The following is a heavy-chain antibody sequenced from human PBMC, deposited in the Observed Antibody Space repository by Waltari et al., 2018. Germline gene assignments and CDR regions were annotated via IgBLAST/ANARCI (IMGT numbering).Heavy chain of an antibody. D-gene: IGHD1-20*01. V-gene: IGHV3-7*01. Sequence: EVQLVESGGGLVQPGGSLRLSCAASGFTFSDFWMSWVRQAPGKGLWWLATIKHDGSQKSDVDSLEGRFTISRDNAKNSLYLQMDSLTPEDTAVYFCAKDNWSYNRHFESWGQGSLVTVSS. J-gene: IGHJ4*02. CDR1: GFTFSDFW. CDR2: IKHDGSQK. CDR3: AKDNWSYNRHFES.